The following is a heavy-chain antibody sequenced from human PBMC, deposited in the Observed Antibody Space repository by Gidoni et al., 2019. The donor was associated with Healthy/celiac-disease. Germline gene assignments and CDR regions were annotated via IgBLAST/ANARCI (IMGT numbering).Heavy chain of an antibody. CDR1: GFTFSSYA. Sequence: EVQLLESGGGLVQPGGSLRLSCAASGFTFSSYAMSWGRQAPGKGLEGVSAIRGSGGSTYYEDSVKGRFTISRDNSKNTLYLQMNSLRAEDTAVYYCAKTLSSRCSGGSCYLGAFDIWGQGTMVTVSS. J-gene: IGHJ3*02. V-gene: IGHV3-23*01. D-gene: IGHD2-15*01. CDR2: IRGSGGST. CDR3: AKTLSSRCSGGSCYLGAFDI.